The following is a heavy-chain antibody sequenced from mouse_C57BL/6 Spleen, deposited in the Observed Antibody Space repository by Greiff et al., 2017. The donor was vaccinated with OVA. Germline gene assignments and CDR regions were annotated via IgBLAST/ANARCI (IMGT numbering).Heavy chain of an antibody. CDR3: ARGIYYGNYFAY. Sequence: EVKLQESGPGLVKPSQSLSLTCSVTGYSITSGYYWNWIRQFPGNKLEWMGYISYDGSNNYNPSLKNRISITRDTSKNQFFLKLNSVTTEDTATYYCARGIYYGNYFAYWGQGTLVTVSA. CDR2: ISYDGSN. D-gene: IGHD2-1*01. V-gene: IGHV3-6*01. CDR1: GYSITSGYY. J-gene: IGHJ3*01.